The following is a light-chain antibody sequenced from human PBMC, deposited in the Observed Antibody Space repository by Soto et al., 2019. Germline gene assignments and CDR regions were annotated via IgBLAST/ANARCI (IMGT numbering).Light chain of an antibody. CDR1: QSVSSNY. CDR2: DTS. V-gene: IGKV3D-20*01. CDR3: QQYGSSPS. J-gene: IGKJ1*01. Sequence: IVLTQSPDTLSLSPGERATLSCRASQSVSSNYLAWYQQKLGLAPRLILYDTSFRATGIPDRFSGSGSGTDFTLTISRLDPEDFAVYYCQQYGSSPSFGQGTKVDIK.